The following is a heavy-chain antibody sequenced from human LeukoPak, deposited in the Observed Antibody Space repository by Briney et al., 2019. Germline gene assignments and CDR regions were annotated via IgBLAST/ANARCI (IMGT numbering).Heavy chain of an antibody. J-gene: IGHJ3*02. CDR2: INHSGST. CDR1: GGSFSGYY. D-gene: IGHD3-22*01. V-gene: IGHV4-34*01. Sequence: XETLSLTCAVYGGSFSGYYWRWIRQPXGKGLEWIREINHSGSTNYNPSLKSRVTISVDTSNNQFSLKLSSVTAADPAVYYCARGRTMTKRFDIWGQGTMVTVSS. CDR3: ARGRTMTKRFDI.